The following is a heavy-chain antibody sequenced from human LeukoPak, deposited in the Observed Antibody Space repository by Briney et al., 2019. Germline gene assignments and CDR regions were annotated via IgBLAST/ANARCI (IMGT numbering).Heavy chain of an antibody. V-gene: IGHV4-61*01. J-gene: IGHJ4*02. CDR1: GGSVSSGSYY. D-gene: IGHD6-6*01. CDR3: ARDDASSSSFDY. CDR2: IYYSGST. Sequence: SSETLSLTCTVSGGSVSSGSYYWGWIRQPPGKGLEWIGYIYYSGSTNYNPSHKSRVTISVDTSKSQFSLKLSSVTAADTAVYYCARDDASSSSFDYWGQGTLVTVSS.